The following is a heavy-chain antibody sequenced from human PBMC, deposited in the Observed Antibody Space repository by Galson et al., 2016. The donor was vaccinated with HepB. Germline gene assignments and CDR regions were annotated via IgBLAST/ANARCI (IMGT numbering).Heavy chain of an antibody. CDR2: INGDGTIT. CDR1: GFTFSNYA. V-gene: IGHV3-74*01. D-gene: IGHD3-10*01. Sequence: SLRLSCAVSGFTFSNYAMSWVRQAPGKGLEWVSRINGDGTITDYADSVKGRFTISRDNAENTLYLQMNSLRVEDTAVYYCARDRGGSAGAFNWFDPWGQGTLVTVSS. CDR3: ARDRGGSAGAFNWFDP. J-gene: IGHJ5*02.